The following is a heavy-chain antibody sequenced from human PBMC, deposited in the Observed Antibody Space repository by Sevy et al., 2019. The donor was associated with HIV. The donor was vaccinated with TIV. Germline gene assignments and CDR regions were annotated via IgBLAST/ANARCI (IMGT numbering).Heavy chain of an antibody. CDR2: ISNSGTTR. CDR1: GFTFSSYE. CDR3: ARDLPPSATTVAHFDY. J-gene: IGHJ4*02. V-gene: IGHV3-48*03. Sequence: GGSLRLSCAASGFTFSSYEMNWVRQAPGKGLEWVSYISNSGTTRSYSDSVRGRFIISRDNAGNSMYLQMKSLRAEDTAVYYCARDLPPSATTVAHFDYWGQGTLVTVSS. D-gene: IGHD4-17*01.